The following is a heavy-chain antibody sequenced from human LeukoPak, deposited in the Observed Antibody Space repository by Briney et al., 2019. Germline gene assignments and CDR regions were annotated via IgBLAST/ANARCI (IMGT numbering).Heavy chain of an antibody. V-gene: IGHV3-23*01. Sequence: PAGGSLRLSCAAYGFTFSSYAMSWVRQAPGKGLEWVSAISGSGGSTYYADSVKGRFTISRDNSKNTLYLQMNSLRAEDTAVYYCAKDRFSYSSGWFYYWGQGTLVTVSS. D-gene: IGHD6-19*01. J-gene: IGHJ4*02. CDR2: ISGSGGST. CDR1: GFTFSSYA. CDR3: AKDRFSYSSGWFYY.